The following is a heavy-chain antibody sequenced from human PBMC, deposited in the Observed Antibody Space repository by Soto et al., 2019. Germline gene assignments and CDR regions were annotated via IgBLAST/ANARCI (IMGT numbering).Heavy chain of an antibody. D-gene: IGHD6-19*01. Sequence: ASVKVSCKASGGTFSSYAISWVRQAPGQGLEWMGGIIPIFGTANYAQKFQGRVTITADESTSTAYMELSSLRSEDTAVYYCAKDGATPVAARFLDSWGQGTPVTVSS. CDR1: GGTFSSYA. V-gene: IGHV1-69*13. CDR3: AKDGATPVAARFLDS. CDR2: IIPIFGTA. J-gene: IGHJ4*02.